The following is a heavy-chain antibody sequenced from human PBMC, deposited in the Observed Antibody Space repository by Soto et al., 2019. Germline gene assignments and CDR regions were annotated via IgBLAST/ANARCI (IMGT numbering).Heavy chain of an antibody. CDR3: AKQSSSGWSYFDY. CDR2: ISGSGGST. CDR1: GFTFSSYA. J-gene: IGHJ4*02. D-gene: IGHD6-19*01. Sequence: PGESLKISCAASGFTFSSYAMSWVRQAPGKGLEWVSAISGSGGSTYYADSVKGRFTISRDNSKNTLYLQMNSLRAEDTAVYYCAKQSSSGWSYFDYWGQGTLVTVSS. V-gene: IGHV3-23*01.